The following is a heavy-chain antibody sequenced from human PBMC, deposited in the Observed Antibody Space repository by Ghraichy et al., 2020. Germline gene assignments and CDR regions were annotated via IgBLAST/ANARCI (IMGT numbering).Heavy chain of an antibody. CDR3: AKATYYYDSSGYDSPFDY. Sequence: GESLNISCAASGFTFSSYAMSWVRQAPGKGLEWVSAISGSGGSTYYADSVKGRFTISRDNSKNTLYLQMNSLRAEDTAVYYCAKATYYYDSSGYDSPFDYWGQGTLVTVSS. D-gene: IGHD3-22*01. V-gene: IGHV3-23*01. CDR1: GFTFSSYA. CDR2: ISGSGGST. J-gene: IGHJ4*02.